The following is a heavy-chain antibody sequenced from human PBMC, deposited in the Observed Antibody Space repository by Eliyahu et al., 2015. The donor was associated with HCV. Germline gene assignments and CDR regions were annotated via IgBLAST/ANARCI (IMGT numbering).Heavy chain of an antibody. J-gene: IGHJ4*02. Sequence: QVQLVESGGGVVQPGGSLRXXXXASXIPFSSTSGMHWVRQAPGKGLEWVAFLRYDEVSRYYVDSVKGRFTVSRDNSKNTWFLQMNSLRAEDTAVYYCARGRDYGFDYWGQGTLVTVSS. CDR1: XIPFSSTSG. CDR3: ARGRDYGFDY. V-gene: IGHV3-30*02. CDR2: LRYDEVSR. D-gene: IGHD4-17*01.